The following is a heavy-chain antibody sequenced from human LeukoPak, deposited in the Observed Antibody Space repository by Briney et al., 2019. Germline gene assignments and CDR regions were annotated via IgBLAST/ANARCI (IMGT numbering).Heavy chain of an antibody. CDR2: ISYDGREK. CDR3: ARAGDDVVAVPPPVGGSPYNWFDP. CDR1: GFTFSNYA. D-gene: IGHD2-2*01. V-gene: IGHV3-30*04. J-gene: IGHJ5*02. Sequence: PGGSLRLSCAASGFTFSNYAMHWVRQAPGKRLEWLAVISYDGREKYYAESVKGRFTISRDNSKNTLYLQLNSLSVEDTSLYYCARAGDDVVAVPPPVGGSPYNWFDPWGQGTLVTVSS.